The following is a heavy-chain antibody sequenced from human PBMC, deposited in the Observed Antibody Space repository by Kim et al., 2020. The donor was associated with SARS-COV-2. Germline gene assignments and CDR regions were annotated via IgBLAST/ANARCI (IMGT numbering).Heavy chain of an antibody. Sequence: SETLSLTCTVSGGSISSYYWSWIRQPAGKGLEWIGRIYTSGSTNYNPSLKSRVTMSVDTSKNQFSLKLSSVTAADTAVYYCARARYQLLYRYEGSYGMDVWGQGTTVTVSS. V-gene: IGHV4-4*07. CDR2: IYTSGST. CDR1: GGSISSYY. J-gene: IGHJ6*02. CDR3: ARARYQLLYRYEGSYGMDV. D-gene: IGHD2-2*02.